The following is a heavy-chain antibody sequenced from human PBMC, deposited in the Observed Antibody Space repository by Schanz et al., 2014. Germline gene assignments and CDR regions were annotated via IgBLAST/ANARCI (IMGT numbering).Heavy chain of an antibody. CDR2: FDVEDGET. V-gene: IGHV1-24*01. CDR1: GYTVSALA. J-gene: IGHJ3*02. CDR3: ARGPSTGAFDI. Sequence: QVQLLQSGSEVKKPGASVKVSCEISGYTVSALAMHWVRQAPGKGLEWLGGFDVEDGETIYAQKFQGRVTMTRDTSTSTVYMELSSLRSDDTAVYFCARGPSTGAFDIWGQGTMVTVSS.